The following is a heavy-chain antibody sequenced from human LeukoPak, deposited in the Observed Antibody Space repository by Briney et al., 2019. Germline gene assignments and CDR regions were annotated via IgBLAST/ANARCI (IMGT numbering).Heavy chain of an antibody. CDR2: IYHSGST. CDR3: QGQALLWFGEFRDY. D-gene: IGHD3-10*01. V-gene: IGHV4-38-2*02. Sequence: PSETLSLTCTVSGYSISSGYYWGWIRQPPGKGLEWIGSIYHSGSTYYNPSLKSRVTISVDTSKNQFSLKLSSVTAADTAVYYCQGQALLWFGEFRDYWGQGTLVTVSS. J-gene: IGHJ4*02. CDR1: GYSISSGYY.